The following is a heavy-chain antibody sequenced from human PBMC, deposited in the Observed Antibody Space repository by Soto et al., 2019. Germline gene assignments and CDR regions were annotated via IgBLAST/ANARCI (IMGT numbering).Heavy chain of an antibody. J-gene: IGHJ6*03. V-gene: IGHV4-59*08. CDR1: GGSISSYY. CDR2: IYYSGST. Sequence: SETLSLTCTVSGGSISSYYWSWIRQPPGKGLEWIGHIYYSGSTNYNPSLKSRVTISVDTSKNQFSLKLSSVTAADTAVYYCARGRYYDFWSGYPAYYYYHMDVWGKGTTVTVSS. D-gene: IGHD3-3*01. CDR3: ARGRYYDFWSGYPAYYYYHMDV.